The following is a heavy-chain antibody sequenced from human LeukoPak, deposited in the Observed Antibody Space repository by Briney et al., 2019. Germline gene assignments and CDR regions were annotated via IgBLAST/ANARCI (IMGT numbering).Heavy chain of an antibody. Sequence: PSETLSLTCTVSGVSISTYYWSWIRQPPGKRLEWIGYMYYTGSTSYNPSLKSRVTISADTSKNQLSLKLTSVTAADTAVYYCAREVWDYGGSKGLFDYWGQGTLVTVSS. CDR2: MYYTGST. J-gene: IGHJ4*02. V-gene: IGHV4-59*01. CDR3: AREVWDYGGSKGLFDY. CDR1: GVSISTYY. D-gene: IGHD4-23*01.